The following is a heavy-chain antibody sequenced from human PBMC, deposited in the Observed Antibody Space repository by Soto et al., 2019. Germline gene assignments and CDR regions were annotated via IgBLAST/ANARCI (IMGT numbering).Heavy chain of an antibody. J-gene: IGHJ1*01. CDR3: AKILYCSSNSCEYFEH. Sequence: GGSLRLSCAASGFTFSSYAMSWVRQAPGKGLEWVSAISGSGGSTYYADSVKGPFTISRTNSKNKLYLQMNSLRAKDKAVDDGAKILYCSSNSCEYFEHWGQGTLVTVSS. CDR2: ISGSGGST. CDR1: GFTFSSYA. V-gene: IGHV3-23*01. D-gene: IGHD2-2*01.